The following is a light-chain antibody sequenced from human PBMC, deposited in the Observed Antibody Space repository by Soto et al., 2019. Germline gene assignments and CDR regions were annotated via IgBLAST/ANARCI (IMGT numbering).Light chain of an antibody. J-gene: IGLJ3*02. Sequence: QSALPQPASVSGSPGQSITVSCTGTSSDVGVYDYVSWYQQHPGKAPKLIIYEVSDRPSGVSNRFSGSKSGNTASLTISGLQAEDEADYYCASYTSSRTWVFGGGTKLTVL. CDR2: EVS. CDR1: SSDVGVYDY. CDR3: ASYTSSRTWV. V-gene: IGLV2-14*01.